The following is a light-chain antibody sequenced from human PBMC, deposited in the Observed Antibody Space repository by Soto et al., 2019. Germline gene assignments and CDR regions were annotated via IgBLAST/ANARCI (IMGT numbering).Light chain of an antibody. CDR3: QQYNSYWRT. CDR1: QSISSW. Sequence: DIQMTQSPSTLSASVGDRVTITCRASQSISSWLAWYQQKQGKAPKLLIYDASSLESGVPSRFSGSGSGTEFTLTISSLQPDDFATYYCQQYNSYWRTFGQGTKVEIK. V-gene: IGKV1-5*01. J-gene: IGKJ1*01. CDR2: DAS.